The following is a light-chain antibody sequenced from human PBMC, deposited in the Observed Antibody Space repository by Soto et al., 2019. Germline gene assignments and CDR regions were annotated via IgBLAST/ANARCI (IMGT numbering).Light chain of an antibody. Sequence: LTHLPGTLSLSPGETATLSCRASYRITVNYLAWYKHKPRRPPRLLIAGASSLATGVPDRFSGSGSGTDFTLTINRLEPGDSSTYYCKLYGGSDLFTFGAWTTLEI. V-gene: IGKV3-20*01. J-gene: IGKJ2*01. CDR1: YRITVNY. CDR2: GAS. CDR3: KLYGGSDLFT.